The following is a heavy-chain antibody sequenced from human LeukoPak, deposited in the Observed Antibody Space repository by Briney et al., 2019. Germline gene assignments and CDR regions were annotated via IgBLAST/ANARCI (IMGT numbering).Heavy chain of an antibody. J-gene: IGHJ3*02. D-gene: IGHD3-22*01. Sequence: ASVKVSCKASGYTFTGFYMHWVRQAAGHGLEWIGWINPYSGGTNYAQKFQGRVTLTRDTSITTAYMELSRLTPDDTAVYYCALNSYESSGFDAFDIRGQGTMVTVSS. CDR1: GYTFTGFY. CDR2: INPYSGGT. V-gene: IGHV1-2*02. CDR3: ALNSYESSGFDAFDI.